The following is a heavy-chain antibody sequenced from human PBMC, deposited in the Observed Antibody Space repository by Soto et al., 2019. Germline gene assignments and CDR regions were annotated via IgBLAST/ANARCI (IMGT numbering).Heavy chain of an antibody. CDR2: IDPNSGGT. CDR3: ARAAVAGIDAFDI. CDR1: GYTFSGYY. V-gene: IGHV1-2*04. J-gene: IGHJ3*02. D-gene: IGHD6-19*01. Sequence: ASVKVSCKASGYTFSGYYMHWVRQAPGQGLEWMGWIDPNSGGTNYAQKFQGWVTMTRDTSISTAYMNLSRLTSDDTAVYYCARAAVAGIDAFDIWGQGTTVTVSS.